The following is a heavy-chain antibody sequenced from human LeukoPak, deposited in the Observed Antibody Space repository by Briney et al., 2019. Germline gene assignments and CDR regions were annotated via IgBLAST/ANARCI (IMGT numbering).Heavy chain of an antibody. V-gene: IGHV1-46*01. Sequence: ASVKVSCKASGYTFTSYYMHWVRQAPGQGLEWMGIINPSGGSTSYAQKFQGRVTMTRDTSISTAYMELSRLRSDDTAVYYCAGGGSGSKEWGQGTLVTVSS. CDR2: INPSGGST. J-gene: IGHJ4*02. CDR3: AGGGSGSKE. CDR1: GYTFTSYY. D-gene: IGHD3-10*01.